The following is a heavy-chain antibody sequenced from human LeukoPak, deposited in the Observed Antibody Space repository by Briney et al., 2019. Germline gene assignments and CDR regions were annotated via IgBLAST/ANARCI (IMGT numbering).Heavy chain of an antibody. V-gene: IGHV3-23*01. CDR2: ISVGGDST. CDR3: AMGGYDKYYFDN. Sequence: GGSLRLSCTASGFTFTNCALSWVRQAPGKGLEWVSTISVGGDSTYYADSVKGRFTISRDNSMNTLYLQMNSLRVEDTAVYYCAMGGYDKYYFDNWGQGTLVTVSS. CDR1: GFTFTNCA. D-gene: IGHD3-22*01. J-gene: IGHJ4*02.